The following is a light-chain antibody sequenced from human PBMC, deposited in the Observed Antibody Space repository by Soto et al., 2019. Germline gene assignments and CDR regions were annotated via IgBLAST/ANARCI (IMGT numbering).Light chain of an antibody. CDR2: TNN. J-gene: IGLJ2*01. V-gene: IGLV1-47*01. Sequence: QSVLTQPPSASGTPGQRVTISCSGSSSNTGSNYVYWYQQLPGTAPKLLIDTNNQRPSGVPDRFSGSKSGTSASLAISGRRSEDEDNYYCAAWDDSLSGRVFGGGTKVTVL. CDR1: SSNTGSNY. CDR3: AAWDDSLSGRV.